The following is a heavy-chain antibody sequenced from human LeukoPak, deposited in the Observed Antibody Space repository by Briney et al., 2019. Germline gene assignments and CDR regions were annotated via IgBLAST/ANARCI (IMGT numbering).Heavy chain of an antibody. CDR3: ARPSEHFSWFDP. CDR2: ISYDGSNK. J-gene: IGHJ5*02. Sequence: GRSLRLSCAASGFTFSSYAMHWVRQAPGKGLEWVAVISYDGSNKYYADSVKGRFTISRDNSKNTPYLQMNSLRAEDTAVYYCARPSEHFSWFDPWGQGTLVTVSS. V-gene: IGHV3-30*01. CDR1: GFTFSSYA. D-gene: IGHD3-3*02.